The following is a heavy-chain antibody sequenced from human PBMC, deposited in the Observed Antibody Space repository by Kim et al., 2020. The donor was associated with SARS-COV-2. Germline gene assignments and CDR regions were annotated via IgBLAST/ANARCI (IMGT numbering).Heavy chain of an antibody. CDR1: GGSFSGYY. D-gene: IGHD2-2*01. CDR3: ARGGLRCSSTSCYPIQWWGAFDI. J-gene: IGHJ3*02. CDR2: INHSGST. Sequence: SETLSLTCAVYGGSFSGYYWSWIRQPPGKGLEWIGEINHSGSTNYNPSLKSRVTISVDTSKNQFSLKLSSVTAADTAVYYCARGGLRCSSTSCYPIQWWGAFDIWGQGTMVTVSS. V-gene: IGHV4-34*01.